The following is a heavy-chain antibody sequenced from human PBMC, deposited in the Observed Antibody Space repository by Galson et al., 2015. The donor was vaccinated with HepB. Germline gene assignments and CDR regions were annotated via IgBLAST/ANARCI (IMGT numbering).Heavy chain of an antibody. V-gene: IGHV2-70*04. CDR3: ARTRTTGTTVWFDP. CDR2: IDWDDDK. Sequence: PALVKPTQTLTLTCTFSGFSLSTSGMRVSWIRQPPGKALEWLARIDWDDDKFYSTSLKTRLTISKDTSKNQVVLTMTNMDPVDTATYYCARTRTTGTTVWFDPWGQGTLVTVSS. J-gene: IGHJ5*02. D-gene: IGHD1-1*01. CDR1: GFSLSTSGMR.